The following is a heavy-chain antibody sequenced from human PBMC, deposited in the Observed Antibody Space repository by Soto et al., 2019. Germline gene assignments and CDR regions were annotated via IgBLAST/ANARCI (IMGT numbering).Heavy chain of an antibody. CDR1: GGTFSSYA. Sequence: QVQLVQSGAEVKKPGSSVKVSCKASGGTFSSYAISWVRQAPGQGLEWMGGILPIFGTANYAQKFKGRVTINADESTSTAYMELSSLRSEDTAVYYCARITIVGPYFQHWGQGTLVTGSS. CDR3: ARITIVGPYFQH. CDR2: ILPIFGTA. D-gene: IGHD1-26*01. J-gene: IGHJ1*01. V-gene: IGHV1-69*12.